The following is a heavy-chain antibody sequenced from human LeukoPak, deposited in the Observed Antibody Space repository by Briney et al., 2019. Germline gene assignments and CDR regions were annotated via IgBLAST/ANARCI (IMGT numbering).Heavy chain of an antibody. J-gene: IGHJ4*02. CDR2: ISYDGSDK. Sequence: GGSLRLSCAASGFTFSSYAMHWVRQAPGKGLEWVAVISYDGSDKYSADSVKGRFTISRDNSKNTLYLQMNSLRAEDTAVYYCAKNAHYQGYSYGGIDYWGQGTLVTDSS. CDR1: GFTFSSYA. CDR3: AKNAHYQGYSYGGIDY. V-gene: IGHV3-30*18. D-gene: IGHD5-18*01.